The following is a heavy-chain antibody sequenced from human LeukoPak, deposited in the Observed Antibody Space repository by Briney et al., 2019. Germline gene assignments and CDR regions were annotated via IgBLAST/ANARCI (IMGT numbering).Heavy chain of an antibody. CDR3: ARSGQVGATGWFDP. Sequence: QPSETLSLTCTVSGGSISSSSYYWGWIRQPPGKGLEWIGSIYYSGSTYYNPSLKSRVTISVDTSKNQFSLKLSSVTAADTAVYYCARSGQVGATGWFDPWGQGTLVTVSS. V-gene: IGHV4-39*07. CDR1: GGSISSSSYY. CDR2: IYYSGST. J-gene: IGHJ5*02. D-gene: IGHD1-26*01.